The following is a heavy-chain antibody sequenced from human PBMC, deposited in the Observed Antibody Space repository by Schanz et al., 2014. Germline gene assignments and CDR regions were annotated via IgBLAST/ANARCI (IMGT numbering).Heavy chain of an antibody. CDR2: ISSSSSYI. J-gene: IGHJ6*02. Sequence: PGGSLRLSCAASGFTFSSYSMNWVRQAPGKGLEWVSSISSSSSYIYYADSVKGRFTISRDNSKNTLYLQMNSLRAEDTAVYYCAKARRKSNCSGGRCFHYSYYGMDVWGQGTTVTVSS. V-gene: IGHV3-21*04. CDR1: GFTFSSYS. CDR3: AKARRKSNCSGGRCFHYSYYGMDV. D-gene: IGHD2-15*01.